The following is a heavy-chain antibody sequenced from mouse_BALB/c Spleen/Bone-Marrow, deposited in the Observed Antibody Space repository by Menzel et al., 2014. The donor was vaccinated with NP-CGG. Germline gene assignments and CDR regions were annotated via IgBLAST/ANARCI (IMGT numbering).Heavy chain of an antibody. V-gene: IGHV1S81*02. Sequence: QVQLQQSGAELVKPGASVKLSCKASGYTFTSYWMHWVKQRPGQGLEWIGEINPSNGRTNYNEKFKSKATLTEDKSSSTAYMQLSSLTSEDSAVYYCAREDILYAMDYWGQGTSVTVSS. CDR1: GYTFTSYW. CDR2: INPSNGRT. J-gene: IGHJ4*01. CDR3: AREDILYAMDY.